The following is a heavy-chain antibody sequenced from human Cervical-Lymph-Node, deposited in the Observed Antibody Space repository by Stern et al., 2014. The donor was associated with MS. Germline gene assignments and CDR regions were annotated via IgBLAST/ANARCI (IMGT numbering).Heavy chain of an antibody. CDR3: ARVDDFWSGYYPPYGMDV. CDR2: IYHSGSP. CDR1: GGSISSSNW. J-gene: IGHJ6*02. V-gene: IGHV4-4*02. D-gene: IGHD3-3*01. Sequence: QVQLQESGPGLVKPSGTLSLTCAVSGGSISSSNWWSWVRQPPGKGLEWIGEIYHSGSPNYNPSLKSRVTISVDKSKNQFSLKLSSVTAADTAVYYCARVDDFWSGYYPPYGMDVWGQGTTVTVSS.